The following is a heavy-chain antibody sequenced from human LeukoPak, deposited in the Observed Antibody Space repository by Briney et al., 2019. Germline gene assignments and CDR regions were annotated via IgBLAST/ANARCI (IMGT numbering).Heavy chain of an antibody. CDR3: VSHSGSYRFDS. J-gene: IGHJ4*02. CDR2: ISHSGST. CDR1: GDSISSFY. Sequence: SETLSLTCTVSGDSISSFYWSWIRQSSGKGLEWIGLISHSGSTNYNPSLKNGVTMSVDPSTSRFSLRLTSVTAADTAVYYCVSHSGSYRFDSWGQGILVAVSS. D-gene: IGHD3-16*02. V-gene: IGHV4-59*08.